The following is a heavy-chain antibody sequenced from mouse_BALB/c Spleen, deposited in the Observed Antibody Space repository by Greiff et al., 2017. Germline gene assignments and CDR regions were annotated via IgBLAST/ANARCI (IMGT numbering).Heavy chain of an antibody. CDR1: GFAFSSYD. D-gene: IGHD3-2*01. CDR2: ISSGGGST. Sequence: EVHLVESGGGLVKPGGSLKLSCAASGFAFSSYDMSWVRQTPEKRLEWVAYISSGGGSTYYPDTVKGRFTISRDNAKNTLYLQMSSLKSEDTAMYYCTDSSGISWFAYWGQGTLVTVS. V-gene: IGHV5-12-1*01. J-gene: IGHJ3*01. CDR3: TDSSGISWFAY.